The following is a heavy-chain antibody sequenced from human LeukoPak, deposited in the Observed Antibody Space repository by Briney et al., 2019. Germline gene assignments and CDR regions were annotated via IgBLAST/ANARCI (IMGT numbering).Heavy chain of an antibody. D-gene: IGHD1-26*01. J-gene: IGHJ4*02. CDR1: GYNFSGHY. Sequence: ASVTVSCKASGYNFSGHYMHWVRQAPGQGLEWMGWIKPSNGDTKYAQNFQGRVTMTRDTSISTAYMELSSLRSDDTAVYYCASPPLSSAMYYAHWGQGTLVTVSS. V-gene: IGHV1-2*02. CDR3: ASPPLSSAMYYAH. CDR2: IKPSNGDT.